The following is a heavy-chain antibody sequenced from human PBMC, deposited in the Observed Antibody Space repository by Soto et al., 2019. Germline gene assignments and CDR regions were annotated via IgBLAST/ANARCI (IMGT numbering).Heavy chain of an antibody. CDR1: GGSVSSGSYY. D-gene: IGHD5-12*01. J-gene: IGHJ5*02. CDR3: ARFRSGYDDSNWFDP. V-gene: IGHV4-61*01. Sequence: GPGPGFTSETLSLTCTVSGGSVSSGSYYWSWIRQPPGKGLEWIGYIYYSGSTNYNPSLKSRVTISVDTSKNQFSLKLSSVTAADTAVYYCARFRSGYDDSNWFDPWGQGTLVTVSS. CDR2: IYYSGST.